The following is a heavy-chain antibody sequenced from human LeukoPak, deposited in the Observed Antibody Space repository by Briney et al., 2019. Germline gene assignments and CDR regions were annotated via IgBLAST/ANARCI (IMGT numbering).Heavy chain of an antibody. D-gene: IGHD6-13*01. Sequence: GASVKVSCKASGYTFTGYYMHWVRQAPGQGLEWMGWINPNSGGTNYAQKSQGRVTMTRDTSISTAYMELSRLRSDDTAVYYCARAIAAAAYWFDPWGQGTLVTVSS. V-gene: IGHV1-2*02. CDR1: GYTFTGYY. CDR3: ARAIAAAAYWFDP. J-gene: IGHJ5*02. CDR2: INPNSGGT.